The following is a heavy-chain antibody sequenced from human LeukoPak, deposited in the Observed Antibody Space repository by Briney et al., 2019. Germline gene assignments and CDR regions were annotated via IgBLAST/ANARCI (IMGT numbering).Heavy chain of an antibody. CDR2: ISGSGGST. Sequence: GGSLRLSCAASGFTFSSYAMSWVHQAPGKGLEWVSAISGSGGSTYYADSVKGRFTISRDNSKNTLYLQMNSLRAEDTAVYYCANTIAAAGWPFDYWGQGTLVTVSS. CDR1: GFTFSSYA. D-gene: IGHD6-13*01. CDR3: ANTIAAAGWPFDY. V-gene: IGHV3-23*01. J-gene: IGHJ4*02.